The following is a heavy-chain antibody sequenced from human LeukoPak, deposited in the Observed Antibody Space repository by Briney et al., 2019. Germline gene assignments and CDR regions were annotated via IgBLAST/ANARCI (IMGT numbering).Heavy chain of an antibody. D-gene: IGHD6-13*01. CDR3: ARDLWVAAAGRGEDDY. Sequence: ASVKVSCKASGYTFTGYYMHWVRQAPGQGLEWMGRINPNSGGTNYAQKFQGRVTMTRDTPISTAYMELSRLRSDDTAVYYCARDLWVAAAGRGEDDYWGQGTLVTVSS. CDR2: INPNSGGT. CDR1: GYTFTGYY. J-gene: IGHJ4*02. V-gene: IGHV1-2*06.